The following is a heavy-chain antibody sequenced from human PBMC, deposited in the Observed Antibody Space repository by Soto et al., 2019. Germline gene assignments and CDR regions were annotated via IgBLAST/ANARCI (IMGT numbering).Heavy chain of an antibody. Sequence: QVQLQESGPGLVKPSETLSLTCTVSGGSISSYYWSWIRQPPGKGLEWIGYIYDNATTNYNPSLKSRVTMSVDTSKNQFSLTLSSVTAADTAVYYCARTKYSDYTDYWGQGTLVTVSS. CDR3: ARTKYSDYTDY. CDR1: GGSISSYY. J-gene: IGHJ4*02. CDR2: IYDNATT. D-gene: IGHD4-4*01. V-gene: IGHV4-59*01.